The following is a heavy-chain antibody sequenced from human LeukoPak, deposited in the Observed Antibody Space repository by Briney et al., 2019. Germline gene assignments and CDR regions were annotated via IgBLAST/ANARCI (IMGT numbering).Heavy chain of an antibody. V-gene: IGHV3-15*01. CDR3: TTWGVVAGITHDY. J-gene: IGHJ4*02. Sequence: PGGSLRLSCAASGFTFSSYAMSWVRQAPGKGLEWVGRIKSKTDGGTTDYAAPVKGRFTISRDDSKNTLYLQMNSLKTEDTAVYYCTTWGVVAGITHDYWGQGTLVTVSS. D-gene: IGHD3-16*01. CDR1: GFTFSSYA. CDR2: IKSKTDGGTT.